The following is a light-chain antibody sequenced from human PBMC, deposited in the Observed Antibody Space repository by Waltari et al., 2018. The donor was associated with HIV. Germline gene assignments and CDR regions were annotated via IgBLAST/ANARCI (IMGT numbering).Light chain of an antibody. CDR3: QSYDSSLSGSV. CDR2: GNS. Sequence: QSVLTQPPSVSGAPGQRVTISCTGSSSNIGAGYGVHWYQQLPGTAPKLLIYGNSKPPSGVPDRFSGSKSGTSASLAITGLQAEDEADYYCQSYDSSLSGSVFGGGTKLTVL. V-gene: IGLV1-40*01. CDR1: SSNIGAGYG. J-gene: IGLJ3*02.